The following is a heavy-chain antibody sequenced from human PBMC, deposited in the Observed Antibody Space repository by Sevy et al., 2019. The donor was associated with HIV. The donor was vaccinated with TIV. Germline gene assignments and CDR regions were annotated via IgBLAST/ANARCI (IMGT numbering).Heavy chain of an antibody. CDR1: GFSFSQYS. D-gene: IGHD3-22*01. CDR3: ARVVLYYDADYCDF. CDR2: ISGSSGTI. Sequence: GGSLRLSCAASGFSFSQYSMNWVRQAPGKGLEWLSYISGSSGTISYAGSVKGRFTISRDNAKNSVYLQMNSLRDEDSAVYYCARVVLYYDADYCDFWGQGALVTVSS. V-gene: IGHV3-48*02. J-gene: IGHJ4*02.